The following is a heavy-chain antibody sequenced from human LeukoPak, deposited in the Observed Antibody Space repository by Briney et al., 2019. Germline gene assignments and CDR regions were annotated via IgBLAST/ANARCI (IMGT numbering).Heavy chain of an antibody. CDR1: GSSFTSYW. Sequence: KCGASLKISCKGSGSSFTSYWIGWVRQLPGKGLEWMGIIYPGDSDTRYSPSFQGQVTISADKSISTAYLQWSSLKASDTAMYYCARRGDLYSSSRGWFDPWGQGTLVTVSS. V-gene: IGHV5-51*01. CDR2: IYPGDSDT. CDR3: ARRGDLYSSSRGWFDP. J-gene: IGHJ5*02. D-gene: IGHD6-13*01.